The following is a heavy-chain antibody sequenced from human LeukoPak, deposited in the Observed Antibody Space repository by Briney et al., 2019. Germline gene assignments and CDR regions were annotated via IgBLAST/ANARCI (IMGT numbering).Heavy chain of an antibody. CDR3: ARVRGAAAFDY. CDR2: ISSSSTYI. V-gene: IGHV3-21*01. J-gene: IGHJ4*02. Sequence: PGRSLRLSCAASGFTFSSYSMNWVRQAPGKGLEWVSSISSSSTYIYYADSVKGRFTISRDNAKNSLYLQMNSLRAEDTAVYYCARVRGAAAFDYWGQETLVTVSS. D-gene: IGHD3-10*01. CDR1: GFTFSSYS.